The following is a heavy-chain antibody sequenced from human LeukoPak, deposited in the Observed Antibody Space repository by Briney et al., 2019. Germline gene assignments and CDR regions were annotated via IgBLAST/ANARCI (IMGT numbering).Heavy chain of an antibody. D-gene: IGHD3-10*01. Sequence: PGGSLRLSCAASGFTFSIYSMNWVRQAPGKGLEWVSAIDSSSRSIYYADSVKGRFTISRDNAKNSLYLQMNSLRAEDTAVYYCARDRGPRGFDYRGQGTLVTVSS. CDR2: IDSSSRSI. J-gene: IGHJ4*02. CDR1: GFTFSIYS. CDR3: ARDRGPRGFDY. V-gene: IGHV3-21*01.